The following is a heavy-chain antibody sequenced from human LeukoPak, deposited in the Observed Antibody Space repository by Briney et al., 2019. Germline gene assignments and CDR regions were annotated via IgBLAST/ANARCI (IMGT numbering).Heavy chain of an antibody. CDR1: GFTFNTYG. D-gene: IGHD3-10*01. CDR2: ISGSGRAT. Sequence: GGSLRLSCAASGFTFNTYGMSWVRQAPGKGLEWVSGISGSGRATYYADSVKGRFTISRDDPHNTLYLQMNSLRAEDTAVYFCARGGVDYYGSGTYYLMYYFDYWGQGALVTVSS. J-gene: IGHJ4*02. V-gene: IGHV3-23*01. CDR3: ARGGVDYYGSGTYYLMYYFDY.